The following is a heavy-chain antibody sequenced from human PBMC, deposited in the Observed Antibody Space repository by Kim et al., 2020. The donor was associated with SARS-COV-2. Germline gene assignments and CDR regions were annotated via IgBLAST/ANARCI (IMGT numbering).Heavy chain of an antibody. CDR1: GFTFSSYS. Sequence: GGSLRLSCAASGFTFSSYSMNWVRQAPGKGLEWVSFISSSSSYIYYADSVKGRFTISRDNAKNSLYLQMNSLRAEDTAVYYCARASEPDSYYYYGMDVWGQGTTVTVSS. J-gene: IGHJ6*02. V-gene: IGHV3-21*01. D-gene: IGHD3-22*01. CDR2: ISSSSSYI. CDR3: ARASEPDSYYYYGMDV.